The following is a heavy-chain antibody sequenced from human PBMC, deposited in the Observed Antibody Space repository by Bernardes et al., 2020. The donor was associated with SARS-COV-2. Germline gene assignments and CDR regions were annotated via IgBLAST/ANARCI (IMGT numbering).Heavy chain of an antibody. CDR1: GFTFSSYW. CDR3: ARLATVTTWRVPNFDY. J-gene: IGHJ4*02. D-gene: IGHD4-17*01. CDR2: IKQDGSEK. V-gene: IGHV3-7*01. Sequence: GGSLRLSCAASGFTFSSYWMSWVRQAPGKGLEWVANIKQDGSEKYYVDSVKGRFTISRDNAKNSLYLQMNSLRAEDTAVYYCARLATVTTWRVPNFDYWGQGTLVTVSS.